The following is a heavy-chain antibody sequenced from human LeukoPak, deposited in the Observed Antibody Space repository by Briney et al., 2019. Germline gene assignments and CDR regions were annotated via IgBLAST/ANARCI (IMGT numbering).Heavy chain of an antibody. Sequence: SETLSLTCTVSGGSISSYYWSWIRQPAGKGLEWIGRIYTSGSTNYNPSLKSRVTMSVDTSKNQFSLKLSSVTDADTAVYYCARTYSSSWYTPFDYWGQGTLVTVSS. D-gene: IGHD6-13*01. CDR1: GGSISSYY. CDR2: IYTSGST. CDR3: ARTYSSSWYTPFDY. V-gene: IGHV4-4*07. J-gene: IGHJ4*02.